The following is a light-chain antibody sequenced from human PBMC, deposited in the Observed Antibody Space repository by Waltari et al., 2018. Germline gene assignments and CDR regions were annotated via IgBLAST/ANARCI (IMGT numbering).Light chain of an antibody. V-gene: IGLV6-57*04. CDR1: RGSITSDF. CDR2: KHN. CDR3: QTCDTTVLI. Sequence: NFVLTQPHSVSGSPGRTVTISCTLSRGSITSDFVQWYRLRPGSAPTTIIYKHNQRPSWVPALVSGSIDTSSNSAPLTISGLTTEDEADYSCQTCDTTVLIFGGGTQLTVL. J-gene: IGLJ2*01.